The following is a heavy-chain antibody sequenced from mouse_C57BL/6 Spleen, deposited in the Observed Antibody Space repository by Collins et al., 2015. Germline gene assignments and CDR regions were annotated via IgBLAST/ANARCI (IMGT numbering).Heavy chain of an antibody. CDR1: GFTFSSYA. CDR2: ISSGGSYT. Sequence: EVQLVESGGGLVKPGGSLKLSCAASGFTFSSYAMSWVRQTPEKRLEWVATISSGGSYTYYPDSVKGRFTISRDNAKNTLYLQMSSLRSEDTAMYYCARDYYGSSYDYAMDYWGQGTSVTVSS. J-gene: IGHJ4*01. D-gene: IGHD1-1*01. CDR3: ARDYYGSSYDYAMDY. V-gene: IGHV5-9-3*01.